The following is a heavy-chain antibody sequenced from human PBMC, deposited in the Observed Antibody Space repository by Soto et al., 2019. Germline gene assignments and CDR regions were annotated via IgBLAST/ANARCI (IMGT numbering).Heavy chain of an antibody. CDR1: GDVFRSYG. J-gene: IGHJ6*02. V-gene: IGHV1-69*13. D-gene: IGHD2-8*01. Sequence: SVKVSCKASGDVFRSYGINWVRQAPGQGLEWMGGIIPISGTTNYAQKFRGRVAITADESTDTVYMELSRLRSEDTAVYFCARVRCFNGLCHTADYGMDVWGQGTTVTVSS. CDR3: ARVRCFNGLCHTADYGMDV. CDR2: IIPISGTT.